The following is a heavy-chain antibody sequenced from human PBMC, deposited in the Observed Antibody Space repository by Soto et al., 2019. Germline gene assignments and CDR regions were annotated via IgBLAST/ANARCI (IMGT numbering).Heavy chain of an antibody. V-gene: IGHV3-30*18. CDR1: GFTFSSYG. J-gene: IGHJ4*02. Sequence: PGGSLRLSCAASGFTFSSYGMQWVRQVPGKGLEWVAAISYDGSKKYYGDSVKGRFTISRDNSKNTLYLQMNSLRTEDTAVYYCAKDFGSGSYPDFDYWGQGTLVTVSS. D-gene: IGHD1-26*01. CDR2: ISYDGSKK. CDR3: AKDFGSGSYPDFDY.